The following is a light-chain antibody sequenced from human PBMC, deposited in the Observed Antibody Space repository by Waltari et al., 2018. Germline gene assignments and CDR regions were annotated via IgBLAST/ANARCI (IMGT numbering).Light chain of an antibody. CDR3: AVWDDSLNGVV. CDR2: YDV. V-gene: IGLV1-36*01. CDR1: RSNIRNNA. J-gene: IGLJ2*01. Sequence: QSVLTQPPSVSEAPRQRVTISCSGSRSNIRNNAVSWYQQLPGKAPKLLIYYDVLLPSGVSDRFSGSKSGTSASLAISGLQSDDEADYYCAVWDDSLNGVVFGGGTKLTVL.